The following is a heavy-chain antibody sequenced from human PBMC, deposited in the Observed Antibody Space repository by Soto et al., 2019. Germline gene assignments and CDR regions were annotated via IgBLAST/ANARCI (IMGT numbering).Heavy chain of an antibody. Sequence: GASVKVSCKASGGTFSSYAISWVRQAPGQGLEWMGGIIPIFGTANYAQKFQGRVTITADESTSTAYMELSSLRSEDTAVYYCARVRYYYDSSGYLDYWGQGTLVTVSS. CDR3: ARVRYYYDSSGYLDY. CDR1: GGTFSSYA. CDR2: IIPIFGTA. D-gene: IGHD3-22*01. J-gene: IGHJ4*02. V-gene: IGHV1-69*13.